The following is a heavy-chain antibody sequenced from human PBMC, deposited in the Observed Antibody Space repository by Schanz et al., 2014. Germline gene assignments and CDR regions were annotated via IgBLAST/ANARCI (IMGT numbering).Heavy chain of an antibody. CDR1: GFSFGNYG. Sequence: EVQLAESGGGLVQPGGSLRLSCEASGFSFGNYGMSWVRQAPGKGLEWVSGFDAHDGRAYYADSAKGRFTISRDNSKSTLYLQMNTLRAEDTAVYFCAKDLGVDCGDGCFNWYFDLWGRGTLVTVSS. V-gene: IGHV3-23*04. D-gene: IGHD2-21*02. CDR2: FDAHDGRA. J-gene: IGHJ2*01. CDR3: AKDLGVDCGDGCFNWYFDL.